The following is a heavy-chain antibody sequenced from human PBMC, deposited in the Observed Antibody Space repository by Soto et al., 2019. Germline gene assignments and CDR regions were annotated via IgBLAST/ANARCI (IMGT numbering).Heavy chain of an antibody. J-gene: IGHJ4*02. CDR2: IGSKNGYI. V-gene: IGHV3-21*05. CDR3: AKAFSWYDY. CDR1: GFAFNIYS. D-gene: IGHD6-13*01. Sequence: PGGSLRLSCVASGFAFNIYSMNWVRQAPGKGLEWVSHIGSKNGYIHYADSVKGRFTISRDNAKNSLYLQMSSLRAEDTAVYYCAKAFSWYDYWGQGTLVTVSS.